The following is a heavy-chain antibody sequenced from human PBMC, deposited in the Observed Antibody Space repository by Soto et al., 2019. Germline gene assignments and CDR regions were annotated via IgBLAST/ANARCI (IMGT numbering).Heavy chain of an antibody. J-gene: IGHJ4*02. Sequence: PSETLSLTCTVSGGSIRGYYWSWIRQSAGMGLEWIGRMHTSGSTNYNPSLKSRVTFSVDMSKNQISLKLTSVTAADTALYYCVRASMPKAHFDSWGQGTMVTVYS. D-gene: IGHD2-2*01. V-gene: IGHV4-4*07. CDR1: GGSIRGYY. CDR2: MHTSGST. CDR3: VRASMPKAHFDS.